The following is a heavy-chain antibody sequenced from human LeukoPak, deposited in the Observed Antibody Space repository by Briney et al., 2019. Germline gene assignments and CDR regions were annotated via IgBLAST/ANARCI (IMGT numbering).Heavy chain of an antibody. CDR2: VNPSGDST. V-gene: IGHV1-46*01. D-gene: IGHD5-24*01. CDR1: GYTFSNYN. Sequence: GASVKVSCKASGYTFSNYNIHWLRQAPGQGLEWMGIVNPSGDSTNYAQNFQGRVTMTGDTSTSTVYMELSSLRSEDTAVYHCARVRDGYNDAYDIWGQGTMVTVTS. CDR3: ARVRDGYNDAYDI. J-gene: IGHJ3*02.